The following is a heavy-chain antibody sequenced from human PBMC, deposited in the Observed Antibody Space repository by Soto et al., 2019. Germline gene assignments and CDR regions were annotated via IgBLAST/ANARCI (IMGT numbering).Heavy chain of an antibody. Sequence: GGSLRLSCVASGFTFSNYGMHWVRQAPGKGLEWVASVSYDGSNKYYTDSVKGRFTISRDNSKNTLYLQMDSLRVEDTAVYYCAKDTFYHDSSGYYVFDYWGQGTLVTVSS. J-gene: IGHJ4*02. V-gene: IGHV3-30*18. CDR2: VSYDGSNK. CDR3: AKDTFYHDSSGYYVFDY. CDR1: GFTFSNYG. D-gene: IGHD3-22*01.